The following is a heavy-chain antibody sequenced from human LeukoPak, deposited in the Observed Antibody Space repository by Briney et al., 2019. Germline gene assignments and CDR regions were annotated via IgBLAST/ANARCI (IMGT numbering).Heavy chain of an antibody. CDR2: IYASGSSGST. CDR1: GFSFSSYA. D-gene: IGHD5-12*01. J-gene: IGHJ4*02. Sequence: GSLRLSCAASGFSFSSYAMSWVRQSPGKGLEWIGYIYASGSSGSTTYNPSLYSRVTISLDTSKNQFSLRLSSVTAADTAVYYCAGEVARGFRLDYWGQGTLVTVSS. V-gene: IGHV4-4*08. CDR3: AGEVARGFRLDY.